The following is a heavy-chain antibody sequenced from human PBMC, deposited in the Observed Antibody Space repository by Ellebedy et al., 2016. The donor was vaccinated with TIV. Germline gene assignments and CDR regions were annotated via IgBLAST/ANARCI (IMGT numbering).Heavy chain of an antibody. D-gene: IGHD2-15*01. CDR2: IYYSGST. CDR1: GGSFSPYY. J-gene: IGHJ4*02. CDR3: ARGRRDSASFDY. V-gene: IGHV4-59*06. Sequence: MPSETLSLTCTVSGGSFSPYYWSWIRPPPGKGLEWIGYIYYSGSTYYNPSLKSRVTISVDTSKNQFSLKLSSVTAADTAVYYCARGRRDSASFDYWGQGTLVTVSS.